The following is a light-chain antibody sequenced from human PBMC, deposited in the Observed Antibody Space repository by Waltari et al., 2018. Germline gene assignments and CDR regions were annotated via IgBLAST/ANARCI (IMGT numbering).Light chain of an antibody. CDR3: QQYETWPRT. Sequence: EIVMTQSPAILSLSPGERAALSCRASQSVSSNLAWYQQKPGQAPRILMYGVSTGATGIPARFSGSGSGTEFTLTISSLQSEDFAVYYCQQYETWPRTFGQGTKVEIK. CDR2: GVS. V-gene: IGKV3-15*01. CDR1: QSVSSN. J-gene: IGKJ1*01.